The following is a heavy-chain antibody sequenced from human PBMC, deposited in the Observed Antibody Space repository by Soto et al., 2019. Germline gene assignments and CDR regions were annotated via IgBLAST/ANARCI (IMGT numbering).Heavy chain of an antibody. V-gene: IGHV2-5*02. J-gene: IGHJ5*02. D-gene: IGHD3-10*01. CDR2: MYSGDDK. CDR1: GFSLSTSGVG. CDR3: AAHGSGPYYMPLYNWFDP. Sequence: QITLQEAGPTLVKPTQTLTLTCTCSGFSLSTSGVGVGWIRQPPGKSLEWLALMYSGDDKRYNPSLKNRLIISEEVAQKEVVLTMTNMDAEATGTYYCAAHGSGPYYMPLYNWFDPWGPGTLVTVSS.